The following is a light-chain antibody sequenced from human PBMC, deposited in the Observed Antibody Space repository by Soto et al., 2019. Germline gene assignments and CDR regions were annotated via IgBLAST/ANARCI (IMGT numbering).Light chain of an antibody. CDR1: QDITNY. CDR3: QQYDNVPFP. J-gene: IGKJ5*01. Sequence: DIQMTQSPSSLSASGGDRVTSICQASQDITNYLNWYQQKPGKAPKLMIYDASNLGTGVPSRFSGSRSGTHFSFTISSLQPEDIATYYCQQYDNVPFPFSQETRLEMK. V-gene: IGKV1-33*01. CDR2: DAS.